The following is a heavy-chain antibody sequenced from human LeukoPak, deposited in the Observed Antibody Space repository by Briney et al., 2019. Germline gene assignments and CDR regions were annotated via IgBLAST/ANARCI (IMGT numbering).Heavy chain of an antibody. V-gene: IGHV3-74*01. CDR3: AGDLAWDAFDI. CDR1: GFTFGSYW. CDR2: VNLDGRST. J-gene: IGHJ3*02. Sequence: PGGSLRLSCAASGFTFGSYWMHWVRQVPGKGLMWVARVNLDGRSTSYAESVKGRFTISRDNAKLTVYLQMNSLRAEDTAVYYCAGDLAWDAFDIWGQGTMVTVSS.